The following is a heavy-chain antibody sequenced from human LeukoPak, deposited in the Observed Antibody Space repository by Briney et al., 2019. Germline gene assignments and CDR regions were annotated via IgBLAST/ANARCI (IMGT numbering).Heavy chain of an antibody. V-gene: IGHV3-23*01. Sequence: GGSLRLSCGASGLTFRSYAMSWVRQAPGKGLEWVSCITDSGVGTYYADSVKGRFTISRDNSKNTLYVQMNSMRAEDTAVYYCAKHSGSGYGSDYFDYWGQGTLVTVSS. CDR1: GLTFRSYA. CDR2: ITDSGVGT. D-gene: IGHD3-10*01. CDR3: AKHSGSGYGSDYFDY. J-gene: IGHJ4*02.